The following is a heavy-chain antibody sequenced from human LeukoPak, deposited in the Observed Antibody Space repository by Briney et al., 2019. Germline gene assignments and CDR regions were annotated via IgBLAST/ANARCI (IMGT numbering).Heavy chain of an antibody. CDR2: IIPIFGTA. CDR3: ARHIVGATFYFDY. CDR1: GGTFSSYA. D-gene: IGHD1-26*01. V-gene: IGHV1-69*06. J-gene: IGHJ4*02. Sequence: ASVKVSCKASGGTFSSYAISWVRQAPGQGLEWMGGIIPIFGTANYAQKFQGRVTITADKSTSTAYMELSSLRSEDTAVYYCARHIVGATFYFDYWGQGTLVTVSS.